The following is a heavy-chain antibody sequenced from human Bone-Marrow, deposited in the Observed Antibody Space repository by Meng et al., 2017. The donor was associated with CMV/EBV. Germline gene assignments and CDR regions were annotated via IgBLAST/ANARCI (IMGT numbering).Heavy chain of an antibody. Sequence: GESLKISCAASGFTFSDYYMSWIRQAPGKGLEWVSYISSSGSTIYYADSVKGRFTISRDNAKTSLYLQMNSLRAEDTAVYYCARVSRGKIVVGAGRAFDYWGQGTRVTVSS. CDR1: GFTFSDYY. D-gene: IGHD1-26*01. CDR3: ARVSRGKIVVGAGRAFDY. CDR2: ISSSGSTI. J-gene: IGHJ4*02. V-gene: IGHV3-11*04.